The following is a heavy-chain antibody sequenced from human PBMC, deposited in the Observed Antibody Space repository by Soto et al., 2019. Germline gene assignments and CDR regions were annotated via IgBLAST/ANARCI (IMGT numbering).Heavy chain of an antibody. J-gene: IGHJ5*02. CDR1: GYTFTSYY. CDR2: INPSGGST. CDR3: ARVVWSPLMGGWLDP. Sequence: QVQLVQSGAEVKKPGASVKVSCKASGYTFTSYYMHWVRQAPGQGLEWMGIINPSGGSTSYAQKFQGRVTMTRDTSTSTVYMELSSLRSEDTAVYYCARVVWSPLMGGWLDPWGQGTLVTVSS. D-gene: IGHD1-26*01. V-gene: IGHV1-46*01.